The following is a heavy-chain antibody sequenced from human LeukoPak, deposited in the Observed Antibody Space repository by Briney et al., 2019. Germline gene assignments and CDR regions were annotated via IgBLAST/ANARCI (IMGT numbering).Heavy chain of an antibody. CDR1: GFTFSSYG. CDR2: IWSDGKNK. Sequence: GRSLRLSCGASGFTFSSYGMHWVRQAPGKGLEWVAVIWSDGKNKFYRDSVRGRFTFSRDNSKNTLYLQMNSLRAEDTAVYYCAKVPHSRALWNAFDIWGQGTMVTVSS. J-gene: IGHJ3*02. CDR3: AKVPHSRALWNAFDI. V-gene: IGHV3-33*06. D-gene: IGHD6-13*01.